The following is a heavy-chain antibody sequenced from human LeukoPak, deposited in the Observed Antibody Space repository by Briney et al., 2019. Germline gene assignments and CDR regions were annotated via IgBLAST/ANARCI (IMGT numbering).Heavy chain of an antibody. V-gene: IGHV4-59*08. D-gene: IGHD2/OR15-2a*01. CDR3: ARHPPRENRGNAFDI. CDR1: DGSFSVYY. CDR2: IYSRGTT. Sequence: PSETLSLTCTVSDGSFSVYYWSWIRQPPGKGLEGIVYIYSRGTTNYNPSLKGRVAISVDTSKNQFSLRLRSVTAADTALYYCARHPPRENRGNAFDIWGQGTVVTVSS. J-gene: IGHJ3*02.